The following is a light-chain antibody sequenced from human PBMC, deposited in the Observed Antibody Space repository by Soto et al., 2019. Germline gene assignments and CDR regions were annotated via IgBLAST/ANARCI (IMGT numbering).Light chain of an antibody. Sequence: QSALTQPPSASGTPGQRVTISCSGSSSHIGSNTVNWYQQLPGTAPKLLIYSNNQRPSGVPDRFSGSKSGTSASLAISGLQSEDEADYYCAAWDDSLKMVFGGGTKLTVL. J-gene: IGLJ2*01. CDR2: SNN. V-gene: IGLV1-44*01. CDR3: AAWDDSLKMV. CDR1: SSHIGSNT.